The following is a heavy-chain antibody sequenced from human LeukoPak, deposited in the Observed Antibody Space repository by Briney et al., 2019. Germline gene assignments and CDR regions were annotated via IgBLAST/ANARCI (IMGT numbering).Heavy chain of an antibody. D-gene: IGHD2-2*01. CDR2: IKKDGIEK. J-gene: IGHJ4*02. Sequence: GGSPRLSCVVSGFTLSSDWMSWVRQAPGKGLEWVANIKKDGIEKYYVESVKGRFTISRDNAKNSLSLQTNSLRAEDTAVYYCARGRYSSRSGGYYFDIWGQGTLVTVSS. CDR3: ARGRYSSRSGGYYFDI. V-gene: IGHV3-7*01. CDR1: GFTLSSDW.